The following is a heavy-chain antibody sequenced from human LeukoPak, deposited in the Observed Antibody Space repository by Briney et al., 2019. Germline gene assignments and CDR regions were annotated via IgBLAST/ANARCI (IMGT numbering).Heavy chain of an antibody. J-gene: IGHJ3*02. Sequence: PSETLSLTCTVSGGSITSYYWSWLRQPAGKGLEWIGRIYTSGSTNYNPSLKSRVTMSVDTSKNQFSLKLSSVTAAATAVYYCASDLVRGSYKKKDAFDIWCQGTMVTVSS. D-gene: IGHD1-26*01. V-gene: IGHV4-4*07. CDR1: GGSITSYY. CDR2: IYTSGST. CDR3: ASDLVRGSYKKKDAFDI.